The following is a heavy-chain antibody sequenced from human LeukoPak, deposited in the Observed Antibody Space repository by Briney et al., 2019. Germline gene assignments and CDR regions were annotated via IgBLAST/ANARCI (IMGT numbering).Heavy chain of an antibody. CDR3: AKGLYSSSSRGMDV. V-gene: IGHV3-21*04. J-gene: IGHJ6*03. CDR1: GFTFSSYS. CDR2: ISSSSSYI. Sequence: GGSLRLSCAASGFTFSSYSMNWVRQAPGKGLEWVSSISSSSSYIYYADSVKGRFTISRDNAKNSLYLQMNSLRAEDTAVYYCAKGLYSSSSRGMDVWGKGTTVTVSS. D-gene: IGHD6-6*01.